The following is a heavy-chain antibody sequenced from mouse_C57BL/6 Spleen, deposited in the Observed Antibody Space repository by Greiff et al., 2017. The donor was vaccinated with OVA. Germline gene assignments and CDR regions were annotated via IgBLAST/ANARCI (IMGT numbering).Heavy chain of an antibody. CDR2: IYPSDSET. J-gene: IGHJ2*01. D-gene: IGHD2-1*01. CDR1: GYTFTSYW. CDR3: ARKDGNYDY. Sequence: QVQLQQSGAELVRPGSSVKLSCKASGYTFTSYWMDWVKQRPGQGLEWIGNIYPSDSETHYNQKFKDKATLTVDKSSSTAYMQLSSLTSEDSAVYYCARKDGNYDYWGQGTTLTVSS. V-gene: IGHV1-61*01.